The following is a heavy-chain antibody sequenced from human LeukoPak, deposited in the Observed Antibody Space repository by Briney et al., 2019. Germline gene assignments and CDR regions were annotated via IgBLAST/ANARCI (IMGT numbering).Heavy chain of an antibody. CDR3: ARGVGYRYYFDY. Sequence: GGTLRLSCAASGFTFSSYSMNWVRQAPGKGLEWVSSISSSSSYIYYADSVKGRFTISRDNAKNSLYLQMNSLRAEDTALYYCARGVGYRYYFDYWGQGTLVTVSS. CDR1: GFTFSSYS. J-gene: IGHJ4*02. V-gene: IGHV3-21*04. CDR2: ISSSSSYI. D-gene: IGHD3-16*02.